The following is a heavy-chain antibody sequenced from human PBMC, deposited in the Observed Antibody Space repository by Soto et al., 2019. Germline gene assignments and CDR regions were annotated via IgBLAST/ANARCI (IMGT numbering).Heavy chain of an antibody. V-gene: IGHV1-2*04. CDR3: ARGPLNCDFWSGFAYGMDV. CDR2: INPNSGGT. Sequence: GASVKVSCKASGYTFTGYYMHWVRQAPGQGLEWMGWINPNSGGTNYAQKLQGWVTMTRDTSISTAYMELSRLRSDDTAVYYCARGPLNCDFWSGFAYGMDVWGQGTTVTVSS. CDR1: GYTFTGYY. D-gene: IGHD3-3*01. J-gene: IGHJ6*02.